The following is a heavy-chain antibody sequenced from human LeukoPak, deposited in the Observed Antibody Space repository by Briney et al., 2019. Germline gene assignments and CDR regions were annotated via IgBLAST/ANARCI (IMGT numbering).Heavy chain of an antibody. J-gene: IGHJ4*02. D-gene: IGHD6-19*01. CDR1: GGSFSGYY. Sequence: SETLSLTCAVYGGSFSGYYWSWIRQPAGKRLEWIGRIYTSGSTNYNPSLKSRVTMSVDTSKNQFSLKLSSVTAADTAVYYCARGGVYSSGLDYWGQGTLVTVSS. CDR2: IYTSGST. CDR3: ARGGVYSSGLDY. V-gene: IGHV4-59*10.